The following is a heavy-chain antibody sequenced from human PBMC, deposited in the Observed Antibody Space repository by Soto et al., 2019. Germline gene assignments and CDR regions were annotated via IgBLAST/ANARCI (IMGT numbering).Heavy chain of an antibody. Sequence: NPSETLSLTCTVSGGSISSYYWSWIRQPPGKGLEWIGYIYYSGSTNYNPSLKSRVTISVDTSKNQFSLKLSSVTAADTAVYYCARARYSSGWEYYFDYWGQGTLVTVSS. V-gene: IGHV4-59*01. CDR2: IYYSGST. CDR3: ARARYSSGWEYYFDY. J-gene: IGHJ4*02. CDR1: GGSISSYY. D-gene: IGHD6-19*01.